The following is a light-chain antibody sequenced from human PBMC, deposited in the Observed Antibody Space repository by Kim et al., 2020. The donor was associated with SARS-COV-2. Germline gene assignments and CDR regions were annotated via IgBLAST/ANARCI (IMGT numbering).Light chain of an antibody. Sequence: SYELTHPPSVSVSPGQTASITCSGDKLGDKYACWYQQKPGQSPVLVIYQYMKRPSGTPERFSGSNSGSTATLTISGTQAMDEADYYCQAWDRSTGVFGGGTQLTVL. CDR2: QYM. J-gene: IGLJ3*02. V-gene: IGLV3-1*01. CDR3: QAWDRSTGV. CDR1: KLGDKY.